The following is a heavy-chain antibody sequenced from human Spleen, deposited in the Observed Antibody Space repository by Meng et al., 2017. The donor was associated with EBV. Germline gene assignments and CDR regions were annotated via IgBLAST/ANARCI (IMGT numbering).Heavy chain of an antibody. Sequence: IHLEESVPTLGKPTPNLALSFTFSGSSPTTSGVDVGWISRPPGTVMEWLALIYCDDDSSYIPSLQTRLTISNITSENQVVLTVPNVDPLDTATYYCAHTTVGDSPYYFDYWGQGTLVTVSS. D-gene: IGHD1-26*01. J-gene: IGHJ4*02. V-gene: IGHV2-5*02. CDR2: IYCDDDS. CDR1: GSSPTTSGVD. CDR3: AHTTVGDSPYYFDY.